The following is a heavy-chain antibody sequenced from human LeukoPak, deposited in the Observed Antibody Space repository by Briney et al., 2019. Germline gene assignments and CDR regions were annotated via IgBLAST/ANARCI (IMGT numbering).Heavy chain of an antibody. CDR2: INHSGST. CDR1: GGSFSGYY. D-gene: IGHD2-2*02. V-gene: IGHV4-34*01. Sequence: SETLSLTCAVYGGSFSGYYWSWIRQPPGKGLEWIGEINHSGSTNYNPSLKSRVTMSVDTSKNQFSLKLSSVTAADTAVYYCARPSRTDCSSTSCYTGGFDYWGQGTLVTVSS. J-gene: IGHJ4*02. CDR3: ARPSRTDCSSTSCYTGGFDY.